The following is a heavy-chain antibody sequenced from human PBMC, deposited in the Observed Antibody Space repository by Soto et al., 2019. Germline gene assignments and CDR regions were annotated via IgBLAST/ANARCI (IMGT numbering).Heavy chain of an antibody. CDR2: INHSGST. J-gene: IGHJ4*02. CDR3: ASAYRIQLWLRY. CDR1: GGSFSGYY. D-gene: IGHD5-18*01. Sequence: SETLSLTCAVYGGSFSGYYWSWIRQPPGKGLEWIGEINHSGSTNYNPSLKSRVTISVDTSKNQFSLKLSSVTAADTAVYYCASAYRIQLWLRYWGQGTLVTVSS. V-gene: IGHV4-34*01.